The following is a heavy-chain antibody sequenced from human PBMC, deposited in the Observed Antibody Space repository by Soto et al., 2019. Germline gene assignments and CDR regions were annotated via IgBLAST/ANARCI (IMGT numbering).Heavy chain of an antibody. CDR1: GFTFSGSW. V-gene: IGHV3-74*01. CDR3: ARGIFGSGTANDY. CDR2: INGDGSGT. D-gene: IGHD3-10*01. Sequence: EVQLVESGGGLVQPGESLRLSCAASGFTFSGSWMHWVRQAPGKGLVWVSRINGDGSGTSYADFVKGRFTISRDDAKNTLFLQMNGLRAEDTAVYYCARGIFGSGTANDYWGQGTLVTVSS. J-gene: IGHJ4*02.